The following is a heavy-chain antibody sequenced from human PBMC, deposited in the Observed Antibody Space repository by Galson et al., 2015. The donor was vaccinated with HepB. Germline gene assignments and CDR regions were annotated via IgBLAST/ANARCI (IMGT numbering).Heavy chain of an antibody. CDR3: AKGGFYNWNYGDWFDP. D-gene: IGHD1-7*01. CDR2: ISGSGGST. CDR1: GFAFSRFA. V-gene: IGHV3-23*01. Sequence: SLRLSCAASGFAFSRFAMSWVRQAPGKGLEWVSGISGSGGSTYDADSVKGRFTISRDNSKNTLYLQMNSLRAEDTAMYYCAKGGFYNWNYGDWFDPWGQGILVTVSS. J-gene: IGHJ5*02.